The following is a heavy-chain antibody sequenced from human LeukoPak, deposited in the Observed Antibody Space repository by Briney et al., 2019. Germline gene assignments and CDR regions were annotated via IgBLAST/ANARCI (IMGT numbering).Heavy chain of an antibody. CDR3: ARDRRYSSSWYPRWFDP. V-gene: IGHV1-2*02. CDR2: INPNSGGT. J-gene: IGHJ5*02. D-gene: IGHD6-13*01. CDR1: GYTFTGYY. Sequence: ASVKVSCKASGYTFTGYYMHWVRQAPGQGLEWMGWINPNSGGTNYAQKFQGRVTTTRDTSISTAYMELSRLRSDDTAVYYCARDRRYSSSWYPRWFDPWGQGTLVTVSS.